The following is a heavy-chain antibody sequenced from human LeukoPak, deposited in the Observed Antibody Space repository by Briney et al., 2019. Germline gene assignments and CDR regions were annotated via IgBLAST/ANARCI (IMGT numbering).Heavy chain of an antibody. V-gene: IGHV1-2*02. Sequence: PGASVRVSCKPSGHTFTDFYIHWVRQAPGQGLEWMGWCNPGSGGATYAHKFQGRVSMSRDSSISTAYMELSRLTSDDTAVYYCARGGLTARTILELIDYWGQGTLVTVSS. D-gene: IGHD1-7*01. CDR3: ARGGLTARTILELIDY. CDR2: CNPGSGGA. J-gene: IGHJ4*02. CDR1: GHTFTDFY.